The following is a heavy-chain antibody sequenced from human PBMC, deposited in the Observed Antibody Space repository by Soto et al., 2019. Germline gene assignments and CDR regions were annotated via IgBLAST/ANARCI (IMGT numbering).Heavy chain of an antibody. D-gene: IGHD4-17*01. V-gene: IGHV4-30-2*01. Sequence: SETLSLTCAVSGGSISSGGYSWSWIRQPPGKGLEWIGYIYHSGSTYYNPSLKSRVTISVDTSKNQLSLKLSSVTAADTAVYYCARESVDGDYSDYWGQGTLVTVSS. CDR3: ARESVDGDYSDY. CDR2: IYHSGST. J-gene: IGHJ4*02. CDR1: GGSISSGGYS.